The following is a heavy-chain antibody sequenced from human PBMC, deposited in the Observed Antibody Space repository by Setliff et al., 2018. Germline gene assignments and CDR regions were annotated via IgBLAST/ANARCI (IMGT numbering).Heavy chain of an antibody. V-gene: IGHV5-51*01. CDR2: IYPGDSDT. J-gene: IGHJ4*02. Sequence: RGESLKISCKGSGYSFTSYWIGWVRQMPGKGLEWMGVIYPGDSDTTYSPSFQGQVTISADKSLSTAYLQWSSLKASDTAIYYCARQVWGGFDFWGLGTLVTSPQ. CDR1: GYSFTSYW. D-gene: IGHD3-16*01. CDR3: ARQVWGGFDF.